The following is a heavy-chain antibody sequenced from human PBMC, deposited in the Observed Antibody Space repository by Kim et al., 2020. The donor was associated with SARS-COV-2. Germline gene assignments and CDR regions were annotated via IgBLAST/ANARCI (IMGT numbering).Heavy chain of an antibody. D-gene: IGHD1-20*01. V-gene: IGHV4-39*01. CDR1: GGSISRSSYY. CDR2: IYYSGST. Sequence: SETLSLTCTVSGGSISRSSYYWGWIRQPPGKGLEWIGTIYYSGSTYYNPSLKSRVTISVDTSKNQFSLKLSSVTAADTAVYYCARWYSVLFDYWGLGTLVTVSS. CDR3: ARWYSVLFDY. J-gene: IGHJ4*02.